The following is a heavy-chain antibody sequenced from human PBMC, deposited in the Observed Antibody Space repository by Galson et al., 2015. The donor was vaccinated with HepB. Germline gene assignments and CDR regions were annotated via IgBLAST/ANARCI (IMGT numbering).Heavy chain of an antibody. D-gene: IGHD3-10*01. V-gene: IGHV3-23*01. J-gene: IGHJ5*02. CDR3: AKCLWFGEGGWFDP. CDR1: GFTFSSYA. Sequence: SLRLSCAASGFTFSSYAMSWVRQAPGKGLEWVSAISGSGDSTYYADSVKGRFTISRDNSKNTLYLQMNSLRAEDTAVYYCAKCLWFGEGGWFDPWGQGTLVTVSS. CDR2: ISGSGDST.